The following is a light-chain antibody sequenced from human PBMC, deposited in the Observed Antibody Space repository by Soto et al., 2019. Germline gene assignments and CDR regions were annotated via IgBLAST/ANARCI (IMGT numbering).Light chain of an antibody. CDR3: SSYTPKNSWV. CDR1: TSDVGAFDR. CDR2: EVT. Sequence: QSVLTQPASVTGSPGQSITISCTGTTSDVGAFDRVSWFRQYPGTAPKLIIYEVTNRPSGVSSRFSGSRSVNTASLTISGLQPEDEADYYCSSYTPKNSWVFGGGTKLTGL. V-gene: IGLV2-14*01. J-gene: IGLJ3*02.